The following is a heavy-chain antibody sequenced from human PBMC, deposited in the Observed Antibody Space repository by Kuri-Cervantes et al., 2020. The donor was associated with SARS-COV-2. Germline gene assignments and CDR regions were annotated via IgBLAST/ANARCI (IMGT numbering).Heavy chain of an antibody. D-gene: IGHD3-3*01. V-gene: IGHV3-30*02. Sequence: GGSLRLSCAASGFTFSSYGMHWVRQAPGKGLEWVAFIRYDGSNKYYADSVKDRFTISRDNSKNSLYLQMNSLRAEDTAVYYCAKDGLRVVEEWLPFDYWGQGTLVTVSS. J-gene: IGHJ4*02. CDR3: AKDGLRVVEEWLPFDY. CDR1: GFTFSSYG. CDR2: IRYDGSNK.